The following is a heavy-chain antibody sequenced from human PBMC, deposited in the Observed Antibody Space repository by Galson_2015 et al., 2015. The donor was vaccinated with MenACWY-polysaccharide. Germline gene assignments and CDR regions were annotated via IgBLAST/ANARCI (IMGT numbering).Heavy chain of an antibody. CDR3: AKGAAHYGSGNYYDY. J-gene: IGHJ4*02. CDR2: LSPSAGDT. CDR1: GFTFSSYG. D-gene: IGHD3-10*01. Sequence: SLRLSCAATGFTFSSYGMGWVRQAPGKGPEWVSGLSPSAGDTFYADSVRGRFTISRDNSKSTLYLQTNSLRAEDTALYYCAKGAAHYGSGNYYDYWGQGTQVTVSS. V-gene: IGHV3-23*01.